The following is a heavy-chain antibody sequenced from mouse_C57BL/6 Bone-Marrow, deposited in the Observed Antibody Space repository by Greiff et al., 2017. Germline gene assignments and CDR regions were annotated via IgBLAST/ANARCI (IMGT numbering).Heavy chain of an antibody. J-gene: IGHJ2*01. Sequence: QVQLQQPGAELVKPGASVKLSCKASGYTFTSYWMQWVKQRPGQGLEWIGEIDPSDSYTNYNQKFKGKATLTVDTSSSTAYMQLSSLTSEDSAVYYCARGGVYYDYDDWFAYWGQGTTLTVSS. CDR3: ARGGVYYDYDDWFAY. CDR2: IDPSDSYT. D-gene: IGHD2-4*01. V-gene: IGHV1-50*01. CDR1: GYTFTSYW.